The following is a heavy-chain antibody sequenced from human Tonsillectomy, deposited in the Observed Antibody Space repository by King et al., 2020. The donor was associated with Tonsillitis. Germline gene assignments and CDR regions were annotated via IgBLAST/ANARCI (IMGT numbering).Heavy chain of an antibody. D-gene: IGHD4-23*01. CDR2: VSDRGDT. CDR3: ARRALVTPSHAFDI. J-gene: IGHJ3*02. V-gene: IGHV4-39*07. Sequence: LQLQESGPRLVKPSETLSLTCTVSGGSISSSDYFWAWVRQTPGKGLEWVASVSDRGDTYSKPSLRSRVTMSVDTSRTQFSLKLSSVTVSDTAVYYCARRALVTPSHAFDIWGQGTLVTVSS. CDR1: GGSISSSDYF.